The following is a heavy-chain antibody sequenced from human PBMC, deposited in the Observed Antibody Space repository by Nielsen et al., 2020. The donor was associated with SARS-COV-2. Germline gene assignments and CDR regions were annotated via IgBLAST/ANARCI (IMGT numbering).Heavy chain of an antibody. D-gene: IGHD2/OR15-2a*01. Sequence: SETLSLTCTVSGGSISSGGYYWSWIRQPPGKGLEWIGSIYYSGSTYYNPSLKSRVTISVDTSKNQFSLKLGSVTAADTAVYYCARHFQYSYYYYYYMDVWGKGTTVTVSS. CDR1: GGSISSGGYY. CDR3: ARHFQYSYYYYYYMDV. J-gene: IGHJ6*03. V-gene: IGHV4-39*01. CDR2: IYYSGST.